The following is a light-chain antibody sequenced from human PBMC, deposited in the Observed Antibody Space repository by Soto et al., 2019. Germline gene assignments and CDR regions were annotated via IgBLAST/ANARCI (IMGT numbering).Light chain of an antibody. CDR1: QGILYNSNNKNY. CDR2: WAS. V-gene: IGKV4-1*01. CDR3: QQYYSSPTWT. J-gene: IGKJ1*01. Sequence: DIVMTQSPYSLAVSLGERATINCRSSQGILYNSNNKNYLAWYQQKPGQPPKLLIYWASTRESGVPDRFSGSGSETDFTLTISSLQAEDVAVYYCQQYYSSPTWTFGQGTKVDIK.